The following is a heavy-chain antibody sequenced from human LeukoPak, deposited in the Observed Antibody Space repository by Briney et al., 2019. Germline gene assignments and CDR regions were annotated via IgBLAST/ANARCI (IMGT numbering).Heavy chain of an antibody. Sequence: GASVKVSCTASGYTFTSYAMHWVRQAPGQRLEWMGWINAGNGNTKYSQKFQGRVTITRDTSASTAYMELSSLRSEDTAVYYCARDGLVPGQWLVPFDYWGQGTLVTVSS. CDR2: INAGNGNT. CDR1: GYTFTSYA. D-gene: IGHD6-19*01. V-gene: IGHV1-3*01. CDR3: ARDGLVPGQWLVPFDY. J-gene: IGHJ4*02.